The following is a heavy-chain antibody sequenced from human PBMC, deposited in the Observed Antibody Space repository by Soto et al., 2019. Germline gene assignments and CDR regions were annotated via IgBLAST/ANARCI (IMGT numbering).Heavy chain of an antibody. J-gene: IGHJ4*02. V-gene: IGHV3-33*01. CDR1: GFTFSSYG. Sequence: GGSLRLSCAASGFTFSSYGMHWVRQAPGKGLEWVAVIWYDGSNKYYADSVKGRFTISRDNSKNTLYLQMNSLRAEDTAVYYCAREGRDIVLMVYEGAFDYWGQGTLVTVSS. CDR2: IWYDGSNK. D-gene: IGHD2-8*01. CDR3: AREGRDIVLMVYEGAFDY.